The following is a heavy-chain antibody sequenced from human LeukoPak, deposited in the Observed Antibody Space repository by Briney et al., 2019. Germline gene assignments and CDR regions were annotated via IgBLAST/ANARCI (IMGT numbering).Heavy chain of an antibody. CDR3: ARETDYGGNSPNFDY. D-gene: IGHD4-23*01. Sequence: GGSLRLSCAASGFTFSSYAMSWVRQAPGKGLEWVSAISGSGGSTFYADSVKGRFTISRDNSKNTLYLQMNSLRAEDTAVYYCARETDYGGNSPNFDYWGQGTLVTVSS. CDR1: GFTFSSYA. CDR2: ISGSGGST. J-gene: IGHJ4*02. V-gene: IGHV3-23*01.